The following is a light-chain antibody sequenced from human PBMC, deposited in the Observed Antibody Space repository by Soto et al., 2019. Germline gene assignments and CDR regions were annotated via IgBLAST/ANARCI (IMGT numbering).Light chain of an antibody. CDR3: QQTYSIPIT. Sequence: DLQMTQSPSSLSASVGDRVTITCRASQTISGSLNWYQQRPGKAPNLLIYGSNSLQSGVPPRFSGSGSVTDFTLTISSLQPEDFSTYYCQQTYSIPITFGQGTRLDIK. CDR2: GSN. CDR1: QTISGS. J-gene: IGKJ5*01. V-gene: IGKV1-39*01.